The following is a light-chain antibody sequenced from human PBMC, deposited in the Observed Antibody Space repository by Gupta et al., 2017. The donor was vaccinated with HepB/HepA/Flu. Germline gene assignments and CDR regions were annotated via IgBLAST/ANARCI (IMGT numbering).Light chain of an antibody. Sequence: VLTQSPSASASLGASVKLTCTLSSGHNSYTIAWHQQQPEKGPRYLMKLNSDGSHSKGDGIPDRFSGSSSGAERYLTISSLQSEDEADYYCQTWGTGIVFGGGTKLTVL. CDR2: LNSDGSH. V-gene: IGLV4-69*01. CDR3: QTWGTGIV. J-gene: IGLJ2*01. CDR1: SGHNSYT.